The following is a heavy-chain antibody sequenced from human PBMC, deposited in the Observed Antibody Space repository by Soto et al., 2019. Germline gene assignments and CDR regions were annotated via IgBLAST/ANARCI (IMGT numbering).Heavy chain of an antibody. Sequence: SQTLSLTCAISGDSVSSNSAAWNWIRQSPSRGLEWLGRTYYRSKWYNDYAVSVKSRITINPDTSKNQFSLQLNSVTPEDTAVYYCARSPLLLIYYYYYMDVWGKGTTLTVSS. J-gene: IGHJ6*03. V-gene: IGHV6-1*01. CDR2: TYYRSKWYN. CDR3: ARSPLLLIYYYYYMDV. CDR1: GDSVSSNSAA. D-gene: IGHD2-15*01.